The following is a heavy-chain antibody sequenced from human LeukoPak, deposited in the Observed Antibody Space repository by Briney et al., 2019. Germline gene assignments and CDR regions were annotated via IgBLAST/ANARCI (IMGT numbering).Heavy chain of an antibody. CDR3: ARGGGDYGDFYFDY. CDR2: INPNTGGT. V-gene: IGHV1-2*02. D-gene: IGHD4-17*01. J-gene: IGHJ4*02. Sequence: ASVKVSCKASGYTFTRYYLHWVRQAPGQGIEWMGWINPNTGGTKYPQNRQGRVTMTRDTSITTAYMELSRLKSDDTGVYYCARGGGDYGDFYFDYWGQGTLVTVSS. CDR1: GYTFTRYY.